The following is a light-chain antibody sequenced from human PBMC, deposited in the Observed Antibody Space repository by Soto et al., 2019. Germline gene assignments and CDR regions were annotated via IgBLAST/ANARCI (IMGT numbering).Light chain of an antibody. CDR3: QQYYSTPPLT. Sequence: DIVMTQSPDSLAVSLGERATINCKSSQSVLYSSNNKNYLAWYQQKPGQPPKLLIYWASTRESGVPDRFSVSGYGAAFTLTLSSLQAEDVAVYYCQQYYSTPPLTFGGGTKVEIK. V-gene: IGKV4-1*01. CDR1: QSVLYSSNNKNY. CDR2: WAS. J-gene: IGKJ4*01.